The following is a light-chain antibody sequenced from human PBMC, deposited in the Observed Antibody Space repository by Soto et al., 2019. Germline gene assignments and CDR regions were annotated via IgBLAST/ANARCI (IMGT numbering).Light chain of an antibody. CDR1: QGISSA. J-gene: IGKJ4*01. V-gene: IGKV1-13*02. CDR3: QQESS. CDR2: DAS. Sequence: AIQLTQSPSSLSASVGDRVTITCRASQGISSALAWYQQKPGKAPKLPIYDASSLESGVPSRFSGSGSGTDFTLTISSLQPEDFATYYCQQESSFGGGTKVEIK.